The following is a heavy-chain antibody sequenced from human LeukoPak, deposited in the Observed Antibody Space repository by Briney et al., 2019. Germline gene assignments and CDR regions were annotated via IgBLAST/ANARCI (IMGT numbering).Heavy chain of an antibody. D-gene: IGHD6-6*01. CDR3: ARRSMYNFDF. V-gene: IGHV4-39*01. J-gene: IGHJ4*02. CDR1: GGSISSSSYY. CDR2: IYYSGST. Sequence: SETLSLTCTVSGGSISSSSYYWAWIRQPPGKGLEWIGRIYYSGSTYYNPSLKSRVTISVDTSKNQFSLELSSVTAADTAVYYCARRSMYNFDFWGQGTLVTVSS.